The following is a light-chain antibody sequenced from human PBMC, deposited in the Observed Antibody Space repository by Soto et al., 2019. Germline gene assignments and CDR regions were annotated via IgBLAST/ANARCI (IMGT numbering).Light chain of an antibody. V-gene: IGKV1-39*01. J-gene: IGKJ4*02. CDR1: QYIGDF. CDR2: GAS. CDR3: QQSYFILGA. Sequence: DIQMTQSPSSLSASVGDRVTITCRASQYIGDFLNWYQQTPGKPPKLLIFGASNLHIGVPSRFSGSRSGTEFTLTISNLLREASETYYCQQSYFILGAFGRGTNVDI.